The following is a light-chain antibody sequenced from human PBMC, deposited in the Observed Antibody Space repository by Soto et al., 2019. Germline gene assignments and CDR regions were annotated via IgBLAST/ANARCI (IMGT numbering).Light chain of an antibody. CDR1: QGVGRF. CDR3: QQRGGWPLT. Sequence: EIVLTQSPATLSLSPGERAALSCRASQGVGRFLAWYQQKPSQAPRLLIYDASNRATRIPARLSGSGSETDFTLSIDNLEPEDFAVYYCQQRGGWPLTFGGGTKVEIK. CDR2: DAS. J-gene: IGKJ4*01. V-gene: IGKV3-11*01.